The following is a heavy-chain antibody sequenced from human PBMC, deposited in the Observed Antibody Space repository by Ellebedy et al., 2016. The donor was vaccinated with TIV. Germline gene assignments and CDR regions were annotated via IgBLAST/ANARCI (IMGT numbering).Heavy chain of an antibody. CDR1: GFIFSSYA. J-gene: IGHJ3*02. CDR2: ISYDGSNK. CDR3: ARDCSGGSCYTDAFDI. D-gene: IGHD2-15*01. Sequence: GESLKISCAASGFIFSSYAIHWVRQAPGKGLEWVAVISYDGSNKYYADSVKGRFTISRDNSKNTLYLQMNSLRAEDTAVYYCARDCSGGSCYTDAFDIWGQGTMVTVSS. V-gene: IGHV3-30-3*01.